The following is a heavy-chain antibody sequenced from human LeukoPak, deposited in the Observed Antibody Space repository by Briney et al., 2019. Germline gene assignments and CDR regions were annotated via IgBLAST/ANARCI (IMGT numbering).Heavy chain of an antibody. CDR3: ARGPDQKEYYYDSSGYTTTLRY. Sequence: SETLSLTCTVSGGSISSYYWSWIRQPPGKGLEWIGYIYYSGSTNYNPSLKSRATISVDTSKNQFSLKLSSLRSDDTAVYYCARGPDQKEYYYDSSGYTTTLRYWGQGTLVTVSS. CDR2: IYYSGST. J-gene: IGHJ4*02. CDR1: GGSISSYY. D-gene: IGHD3-22*01. V-gene: IGHV4-59*01.